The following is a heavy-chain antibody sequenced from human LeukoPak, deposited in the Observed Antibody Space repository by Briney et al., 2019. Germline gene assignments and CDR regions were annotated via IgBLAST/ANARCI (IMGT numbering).Heavy chain of an antibody. CDR3: ARRERTFDI. CDR2: ISNSGSST. Sequence: PGGSLRLSCAASAFSFSDYYMSWIRQAPGKGREWVSYISNSGSSTYYANSVKGRFTISRDNAQNSLYLQMNSLRAEDTAVYYCARRERTFDIWGQGTMVTVSS. J-gene: IGHJ3*02. CDR1: AFSFSDYY. V-gene: IGHV3-11*01.